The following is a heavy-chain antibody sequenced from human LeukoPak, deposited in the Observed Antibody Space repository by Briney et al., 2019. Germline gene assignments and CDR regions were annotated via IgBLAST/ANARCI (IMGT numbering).Heavy chain of an antibody. CDR2: ISYDGTNK. J-gene: IGHJ4*02. Sequence: PGGSLRLSCAASGFTFSIYAMNWVCQTPGKGLEWLAVISYDGTNKYYADSVKGRFTISRDNSKNTLYLQMNSLRAEDTAVYYCARAPYDILTGYVDYWGQGTLVTVSS. CDR3: ARAPYDILTGYVDY. V-gene: IGHV3-30-3*01. CDR1: GFTFSIYA. D-gene: IGHD3-9*01.